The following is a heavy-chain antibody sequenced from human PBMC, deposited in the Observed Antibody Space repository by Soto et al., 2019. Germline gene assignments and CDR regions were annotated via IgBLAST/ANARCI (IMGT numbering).Heavy chain of an antibody. Sequence: GGSLRLSCAVSGITFSNSAMHWVRQAPGKGLEWVAVISYDGSNKYYADSVKGRFTISRDNSKNTLYLQMNSLRAEDTAVYYCVSEHSGWYHFDYWGQGTLVTVSS. J-gene: IGHJ4*02. D-gene: IGHD6-19*01. CDR3: VSEHSGWYHFDY. V-gene: IGHV3-30*04. CDR2: ISYDGSNK. CDR1: GITFSNSA.